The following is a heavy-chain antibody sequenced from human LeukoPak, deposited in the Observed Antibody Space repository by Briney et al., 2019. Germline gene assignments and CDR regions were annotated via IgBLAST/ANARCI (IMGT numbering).Heavy chain of an antibody. V-gene: IGHV3-30*04. Sequence: PGGSLRLSCVVSGFSPSSFAMHWVRQAPGKGLEWVTILSSDGSTQNHADSVRGRFTVSRDDSKQTVYLQMNSLRREDTAIYYCARGAPGVVAFDHWGQGALVTVSS. CDR1: GFSPSSFA. D-gene: IGHD3-22*01. CDR2: LSSDGSTQ. CDR3: ARGAPGVVAFDH. J-gene: IGHJ4*02.